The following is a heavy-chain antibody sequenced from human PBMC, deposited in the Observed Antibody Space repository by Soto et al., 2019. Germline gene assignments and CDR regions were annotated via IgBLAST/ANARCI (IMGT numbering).Heavy chain of an antibody. Sequence: ASVKVSWKASRDAFTSYGSSWVRHAPEQGLEWMGWISAYNGNTHYAQQLPGRVTMTTDKSTSTAYMELSSLRSEDTAVYYCARDDGLLWFGELRTYYGMDVWGQGTTVTVSS. CDR3: ARDDGLLWFGELRTYYGMDV. CDR2: ISAYNGNT. J-gene: IGHJ6*02. D-gene: IGHD3-10*01. CDR1: RDAFTSYG. V-gene: IGHV1-18*04.